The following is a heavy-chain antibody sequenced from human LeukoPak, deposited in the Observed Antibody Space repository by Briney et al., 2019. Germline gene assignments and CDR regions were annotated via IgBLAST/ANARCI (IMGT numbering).Heavy chain of an antibody. V-gene: IGHV4-59*01. CDR1: GGSISSYY. D-gene: IGHD3-10*01. Sequence: PSETLSLTCTVSGGSISSYYWSRIRQPPGKGLEWIGYIYYSGSTNYNPSLKSRVTISVDTSKNQFSLKLSSVTAADTAVYYCARGGDRYAFDIWGQGTMVTVSS. CDR3: ARGGDRYAFDI. J-gene: IGHJ3*02. CDR2: IYYSGST.